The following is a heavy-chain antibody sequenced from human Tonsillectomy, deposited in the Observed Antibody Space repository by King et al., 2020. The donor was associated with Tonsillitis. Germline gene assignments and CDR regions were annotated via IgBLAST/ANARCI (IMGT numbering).Heavy chain of an antibody. Sequence: QLVQSGAEVKKPGASVKVSCKASGYTFFDYYIHWVRQAPGQGLEWLGWINPNSGGTNFAQKFQGRVTMTRDTSINTAYMELSGLTSDDTAVYYCTRETLAFDSWGQGTLVTVSS. CDR3: TRETLAFDS. J-gene: IGHJ4*02. V-gene: IGHV1-2*02. CDR2: INPNSGGT. CDR1: GYTFFDYY.